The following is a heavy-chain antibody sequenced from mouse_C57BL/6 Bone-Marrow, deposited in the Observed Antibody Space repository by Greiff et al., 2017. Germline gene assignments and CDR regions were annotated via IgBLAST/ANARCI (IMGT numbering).Heavy chain of an antibody. CDR3: ARRNWDHFDY. J-gene: IGHJ2*01. D-gene: IGHD4-1*01. V-gene: IGHV1-82*01. CDR1: GYAFSSSW. Sequence: QVTLKESGPELVKPGASVKISCKASGYAFSSSWMNWVKQRPGKGLEWIGRIYPGDGDTNYNGKFKGKATLTADKSSSTAYMQLSSLTSEDSAVYFCARRNWDHFDYWGQGTTLTVSS. CDR2: IYPGDGDT.